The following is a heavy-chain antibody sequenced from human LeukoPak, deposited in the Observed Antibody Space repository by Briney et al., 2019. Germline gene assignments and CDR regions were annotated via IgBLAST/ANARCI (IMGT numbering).Heavy chain of an antibody. CDR3: ARDLYGGTSATFDY. CDR2: INPNSGGT. D-gene: IGHD4-23*01. Sequence: ASVTVSCKASGYTFTGYYMHWVRQAPGQGLEWMGWINPNSGGTYYAQKFQGRVTMTSDTSISTAYMELSRLRSDNTAVYYCARDLYGGTSATFDYWGQGTLVTVSS. V-gene: IGHV1-2*02. J-gene: IGHJ4*02. CDR1: GYTFTGYY.